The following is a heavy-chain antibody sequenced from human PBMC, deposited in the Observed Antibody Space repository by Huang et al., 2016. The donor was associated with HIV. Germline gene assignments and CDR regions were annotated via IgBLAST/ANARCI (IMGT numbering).Heavy chain of an antibody. Sequence: QLQLQESGPGPVKPSATLSLTCSVSGGSISGSRYYWGWIRQPPGKGLAWIGSIYYRGDSPDSRSLKSRGTISVDTSNNQFSLKLSSVTAADTAVYYCARGQSGPSQWLASLGNYYYYMDVWGKGTTVTVSS. V-gene: IGHV4-39*01. CDR3: ARGQSGPSQWLASLGNYYYYMDV. CDR2: IYYRGDS. J-gene: IGHJ6*03. CDR1: GGSISGSRYY. D-gene: IGHD6-19*01.